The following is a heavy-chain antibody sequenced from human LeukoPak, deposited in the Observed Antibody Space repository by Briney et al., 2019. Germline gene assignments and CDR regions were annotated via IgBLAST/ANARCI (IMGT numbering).Heavy chain of an antibody. V-gene: IGHV4-31*11. CDR1: GGSFSGYY. CDR2: IYYSGST. J-gene: IGHJ4*02. D-gene: IGHD3-10*01. CDR3: ARLPVRGVMSHFDY. Sequence: SEALSLTCAVYGGSFSGYYWSWIRQHPGKGLEWIGYIYYSGSTYYNPSLKSRVTISVDTSKNQFSLKLSSVTAADTAVYYCARLPVRGVMSHFDYWGQGTLVTVSS.